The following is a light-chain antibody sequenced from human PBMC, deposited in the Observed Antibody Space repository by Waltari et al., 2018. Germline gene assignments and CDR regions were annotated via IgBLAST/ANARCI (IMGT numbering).Light chain of an antibody. V-gene: IGKV3-11*01. Sequence: IVLTQSPVTLSLSPGERATLSCRASQSISTYVAWYQQKPGQAPRLLIYDASNRATGIPARFSGSGSGTDFTLTISSLESEDFAVYYCQQRNSWPRTFGRGTKVEIK. CDR3: QQRNSWPRT. CDR2: DAS. J-gene: IGKJ4*02. CDR1: QSISTY.